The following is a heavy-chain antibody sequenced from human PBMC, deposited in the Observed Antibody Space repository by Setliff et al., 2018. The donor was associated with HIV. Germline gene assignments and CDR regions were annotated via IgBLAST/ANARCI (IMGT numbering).Heavy chain of an antibody. D-gene: IGHD6-13*01. V-gene: IGHV4-34*01. CDR2: IDHGGST. J-gene: IGHJ6*02. Sequence: KTSETLSLTCTVDSESFTNYYWSWIRQPPGKGLEWIGEIDHGGSTRYNPSLESRITMSVDTSKNQFSLRLSSVTAADTAVYYCARKQQLRWAWMASSYYYALDVWGPGTTVTVSS. CDR1: SESFTNYY. CDR3: ARKQQLRWAWMASSYYYALDV.